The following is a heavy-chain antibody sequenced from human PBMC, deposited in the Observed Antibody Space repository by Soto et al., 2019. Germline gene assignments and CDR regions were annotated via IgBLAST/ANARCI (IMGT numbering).Heavy chain of an antibody. CDR2: MNPNSGNT. V-gene: IGHV1-8*01. J-gene: IGHJ4*02. D-gene: IGHD6-13*01. CDR1: GYTFTSYD. CDR3: AREGGYSSCWSLPQDDY. Sequence: ASVKVSCKASGYTFTSYDINWVRQATGQGLEWMGWMNPNSGNTGYAQKFQGRVTMTRNTSISTAYMELSSLRSEDTAVYYCAREGGYSSCWSLPQDDYWGQGTLVTVSS.